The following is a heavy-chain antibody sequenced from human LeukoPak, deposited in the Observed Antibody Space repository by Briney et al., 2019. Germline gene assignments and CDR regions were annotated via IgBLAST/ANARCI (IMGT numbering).Heavy chain of an antibody. Sequence: GRSLRLSCAASGFTFSGSAMHWVRQASGKGLEWVGRIRSKANSYATAYAASVKGRFTISRDDSKNTAYLQMNSLKTEDTAVYYCTRQPGYSSGWYVFDYWGQGTLVTVSS. CDR2: IRSKANSYAT. CDR1: GFTFSGSA. V-gene: IGHV3-73*01. J-gene: IGHJ4*02. CDR3: TRQPGYSSGWYVFDY. D-gene: IGHD6-19*01.